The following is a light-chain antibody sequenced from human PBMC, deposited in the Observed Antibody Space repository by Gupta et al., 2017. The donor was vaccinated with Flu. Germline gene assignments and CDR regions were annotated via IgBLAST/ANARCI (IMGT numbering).Light chain of an antibody. V-gene: IGLV2-23*01. CDR3: CSYAGNNMWV. J-gene: IGLJ3*02. CDR1: GSAVASYDL. CDR2: EDT. Sequence: QSALTQPASVSGSPGQWITISCTATGSAVASYDLVSWYQQHPGRAPKLVIYEDTKRPSGISHRFSGSKSGNTASLTISGLLADDEADYSCCSYAGNNMWVFGGGTKLTVL.